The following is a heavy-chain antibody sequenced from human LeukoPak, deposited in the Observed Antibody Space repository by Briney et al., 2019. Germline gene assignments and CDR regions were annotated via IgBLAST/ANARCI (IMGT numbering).Heavy chain of an antibody. CDR2: IKQDGSGE. D-gene: IGHD1-20*01. CDR1: GFTFSHDW. V-gene: IGHV3-7*01. CDR3: ARDHYNWTPDQGYKVFDY. J-gene: IGHJ4*02. Sequence: GGSLRLSCAAPGFTFSHDWMSWVRQAPGKGLEWVASIKQDGSGEHYVDSVKGRFTISRDNAKNSLYLQMNSQRAEDTAVYYCARDHYNWTPDQGYKVFDYWGQGSLVAVSS.